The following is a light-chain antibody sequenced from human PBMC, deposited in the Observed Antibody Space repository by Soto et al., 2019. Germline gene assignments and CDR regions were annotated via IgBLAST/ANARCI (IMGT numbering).Light chain of an antibody. CDR1: QSLVYSDGKTY. CDR3: MQGTHWPLT. V-gene: IGKV2-30*01. Sequence: DVVMTQSPLSLPVTLGPPASISCRSSQSLVYSDGKTYLNWFQQRPGQSPRRLIYKVSNRDSGVPDRFSGRGSGTDFTLKISRVEAEDVGVYYCMQGTHWPLTFGQGTKLEFK. J-gene: IGKJ2*01. CDR2: KVS.